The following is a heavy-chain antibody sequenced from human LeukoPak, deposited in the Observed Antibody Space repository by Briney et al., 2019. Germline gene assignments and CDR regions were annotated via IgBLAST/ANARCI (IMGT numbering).Heavy chain of an antibody. CDR1: GYSFTDYY. CDR2: INPNGGGT. D-gene: IGHD2-2*01. J-gene: IGHJ3*01. V-gene: IGHV1-2*02. Sequence: ASVKVSCKAFGYSFTDYYMHWVRQAPGQGLEWKGWINPNGGGTKYAQKFQGRVTMTRDTSINTVYMELTSLRSDDTAVYFCASKGDGYCRGTICQGAFDFWGQGTMVTVSS. CDR3: ASKGDGYCRGTICQGAFDF.